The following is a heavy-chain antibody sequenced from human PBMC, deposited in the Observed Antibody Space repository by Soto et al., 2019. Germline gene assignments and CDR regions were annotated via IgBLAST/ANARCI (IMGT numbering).Heavy chain of an antibody. J-gene: IGHJ4*02. CDR3: ARGGDDYDFWSGYSLGY. D-gene: IGHD3-3*01. CDR2: INAGNGNT. CDR1: GYTFTSYA. V-gene: IGHV1-3*01. Sequence: QVQLVQSGAEVKKPGASVKVSCKASGYTFTSYAMHWVRQAPGQRLEWMGWINAGNGNTKYSQKFQGRVTITRDTSASTAYMELSSLRSEDTAVYYCARGGDDYDFWSGYSLGYWGQGTLVTFSS.